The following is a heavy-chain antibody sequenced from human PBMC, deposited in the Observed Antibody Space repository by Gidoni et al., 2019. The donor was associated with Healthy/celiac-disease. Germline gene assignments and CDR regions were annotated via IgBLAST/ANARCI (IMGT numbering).Heavy chain of an antibody. CDR1: GCTVSSYA. D-gene: IGHD2-15*01. J-gene: IGHJ5*02. Sequence: EVQLLESGGGLVQPGGSLRLSCAASGCTVSSYAMSWVRQAPGKGLACVSAISGGGGSTYYADSVKGRFTISSDNSKNTLYLQMNSLRAEDTAVYYCAKDRRIVVVVAATFWFDPWGQGTLVTVSS. CDR3: AKDRRIVVVVAATFWFDP. V-gene: IGHV3-23*01. CDR2: ISGGGGST.